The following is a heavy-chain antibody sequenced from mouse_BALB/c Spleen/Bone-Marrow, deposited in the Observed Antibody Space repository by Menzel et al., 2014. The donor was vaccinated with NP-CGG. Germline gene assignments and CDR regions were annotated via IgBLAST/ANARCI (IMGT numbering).Heavy chain of an antibody. CDR3: ARGDNSDY. Sequence: DLVKPGASVKLSCKASGYTFTSYWINWIKPRPGQGLEWIGRIAPGSVSTYYNEMFKGKATLTVDTSSSTAYIQLSSLSSEDSAVYFCARGDNSDYWGQGTTLTVSS. CDR2: IAPGSVST. V-gene: IGHV1S41*01. CDR1: GYTFTSYW. J-gene: IGHJ2*01.